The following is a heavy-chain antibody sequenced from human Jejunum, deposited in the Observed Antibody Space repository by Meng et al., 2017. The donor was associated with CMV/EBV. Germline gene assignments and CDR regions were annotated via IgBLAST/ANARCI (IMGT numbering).Heavy chain of an antibody. CDR2: INAVNGNT. J-gene: IGHJ5*02. CDR1: SYA. V-gene: IGHV1-3*01. CDR3: ATRVSGTYHDNWFDP. D-gene: IGHD3-10*01. Sequence: SYAIHWVRQAHGQSLEWRGWINAVNGNTKYSQKFQGRLTISRDTSASTDTSATTAYLDLSSLRSEDTAIYYCATRVSGTYHDNWFDPWGQGTLVTVSS.